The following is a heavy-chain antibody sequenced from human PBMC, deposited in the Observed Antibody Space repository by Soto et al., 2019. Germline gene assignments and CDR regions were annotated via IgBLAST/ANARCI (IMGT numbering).Heavy chain of an antibody. CDR2: IKQDGSEK. Sequence: PGGSLRLSCAASGFTFSSYWMSWVSQAPGKGLEWVANIKQDGSEKYYVDSVKGRFTISRDNAKNSLYLQMNSLRAEDTAVYYRARDKLGSGWYPHFYGMDVWGQGTTVTVSS. D-gene: IGHD6-19*01. J-gene: IGHJ6*02. CDR1: GFTFSSYW. V-gene: IGHV3-7*01. CDR3: ARDKLGSGWYPHFYGMDV.